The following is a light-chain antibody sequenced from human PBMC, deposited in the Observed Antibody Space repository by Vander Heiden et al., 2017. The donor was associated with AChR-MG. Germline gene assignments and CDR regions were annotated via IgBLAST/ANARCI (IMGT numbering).Light chain of an antibody. J-gene: IGLJ2*01. CDR2: RND. CDR1: SSTLGLDL. Sequence: QAVLTQPPSVSGTPGRTVTISCSRGSSTLGLDLVYWSHLLPGTAPKLLIYRNDQRPSGVPDRVSGSKSGTSASLAISGLRSEDEGDYEWAAWDDSLTVLFGGGTKLTV. V-gene: IGLV1-47*01. CDR3: AAWDDSLTVL.